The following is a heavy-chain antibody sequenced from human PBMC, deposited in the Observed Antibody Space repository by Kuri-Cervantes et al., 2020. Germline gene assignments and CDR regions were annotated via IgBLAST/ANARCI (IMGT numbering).Heavy chain of an antibody. J-gene: IGHJ6*02. CDR2: ISGSGGST. CDR1: GFTFSSYA. Sequence: GESLKISCAASGFTFSSYAMSWVRQAPGKGLEWVSAISGSGGSTYYADSVKGRFTISRDNAKNSLYLQMNSLRAGDTAVYYCARVLPKYYDFWSGFHYYYYGMDVWGQGTTVTVSS. CDR3: ARVLPKYYDFWSGFHYYYYGMDV. D-gene: IGHD3-3*01. V-gene: IGHV3-23*01.